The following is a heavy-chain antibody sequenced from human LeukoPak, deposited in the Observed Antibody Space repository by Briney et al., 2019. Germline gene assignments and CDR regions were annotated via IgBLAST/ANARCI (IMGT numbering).Heavy chain of an antibody. CDR3: ARGNRPVAIYGDDAFDI. V-gene: IGHV1-18*04. J-gene: IGHJ3*02. D-gene: IGHD2-2*01. CDR1: GYTFTSYG. CDR2: ISAYNGNT. Sequence: ASVKVSCKASGYTFTSYGISWVRQVPGQGLEWMGWISAYNGNTNYAQKLQGRVTMTTDTSTSTAYMELRSLRSDDTAVYYCARGNRPVAIYGDDAFDIWGQGTMVTVSS.